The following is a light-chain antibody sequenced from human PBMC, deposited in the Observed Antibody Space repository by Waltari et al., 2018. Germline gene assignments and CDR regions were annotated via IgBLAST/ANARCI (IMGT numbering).Light chain of an antibody. V-gene: IGKV1-39*01. Sequence: DIQMTQSPSSLPASVADRVTITCRASQSTSSYLNWYQQKPVKAPTLLIYAASRWPSGVPSKFSGSGSGTDFTLTISSLQPEDFATYYCQQSYSTPITFGQGTRLEIK. CDR1: QSTSSY. CDR2: AAS. CDR3: QQSYSTPIT. J-gene: IGKJ5*01.